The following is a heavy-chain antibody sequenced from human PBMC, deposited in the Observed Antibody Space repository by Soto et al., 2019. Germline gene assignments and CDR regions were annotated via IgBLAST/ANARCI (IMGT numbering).Heavy chain of an antibody. D-gene: IGHD3-10*01. J-gene: IGHJ6*02. CDR1: GFTFSSYG. CDR3: AKVYGSGSYYSLYYYYYGMDV. Sequence: GGSLRLSCAASGFTFSSYGMHWVRQAPGKGLEWVAVISYDGSNKYYADSVKGRFTISRDNSKNTLYLQMNSLRAEDTAVYYCAKVYGSGSYYSLYYYYYGMDVWGQGPTVTVSS. CDR2: ISYDGSNK. V-gene: IGHV3-30*18.